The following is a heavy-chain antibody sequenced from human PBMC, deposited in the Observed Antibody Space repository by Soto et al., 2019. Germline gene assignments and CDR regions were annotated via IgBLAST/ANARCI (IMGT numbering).Heavy chain of an antibody. CDR3: ARDFWIVVVPAAPRDAFDI. CDR1: GYTFTSYG. J-gene: IGHJ3*02. CDR2: ISAYNGNT. V-gene: IGHV1-18*01. Sequence: ASVMVSCKASGYTFTSYGISWVRQAPGQGLEWMGWISAYNGNTNYAQKLQGRVTMTTDTSTSTAYMELRSLRSDDTAVYYCARDFWIVVVPAAPRDAFDIWGQGTMVTVSS. D-gene: IGHD2-2*01.